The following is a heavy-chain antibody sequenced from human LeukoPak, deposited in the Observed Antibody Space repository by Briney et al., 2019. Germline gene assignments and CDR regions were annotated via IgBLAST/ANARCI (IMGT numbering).Heavy chain of an antibody. CDR2: IYYSGST. CDR1: GGSISSYY. CDR3: ATSNYDILTGYTPFDP. V-gene: IGHV4-59*01. Sequence: KTSETLSLTCTVSGGSISSYYWSWIRQPPGKGLEWIGYIYYSGSTNYNPSLKSRVTISVDTSKNQFSLKLSSVTAADTAVYYCATSNYDILTGYTPFDPWGQGTLVTVSS. D-gene: IGHD3-9*01. J-gene: IGHJ5*02.